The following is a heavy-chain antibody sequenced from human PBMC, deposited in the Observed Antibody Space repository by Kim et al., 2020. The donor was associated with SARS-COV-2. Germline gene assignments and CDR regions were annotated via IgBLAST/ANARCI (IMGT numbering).Heavy chain of an antibody. V-gene: IGHV3-30*04. Sequence: GGSLRLSCAASGFTFSSYAMHWVRQAPGKGLEWVAVISYDGSNKYYADSVKGRFTISRDNSKNTLYLQMNSLRAEDTAVYYCARGYYDSSGHYYFDYWGQGTLVTVSS. J-gene: IGHJ4*02. CDR1: GFTFSSYA. CDR3: ARGYYDSSGHYYFDY. CDR2: ISYDGSNK. D-gene: IGHD3-22*01.